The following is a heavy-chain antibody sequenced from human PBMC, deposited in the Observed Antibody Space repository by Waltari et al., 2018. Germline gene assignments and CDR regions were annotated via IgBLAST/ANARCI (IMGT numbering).Heavy chain of an antibody. D-gene: IGHD5-18*01. J-gene: IGHJ6*02. V-gene: IGHV3-30*18. CDR3: AKGLWEEPPYYYYAMDV. CDR2: ISHDGSTR. Sequence: QVQLVESGGGVVQPGRSLRLSCEASGFNFGTYAMHWPRQAPGKGLEWVTLISHDGSTRKYADSVKGRFTISRDNSKNTLHLQLNSLRAEDTAVYYCAKGLWEEPPYYYYAMDVWGPGTTVTVSS. CDR1: GFNFGTYA.